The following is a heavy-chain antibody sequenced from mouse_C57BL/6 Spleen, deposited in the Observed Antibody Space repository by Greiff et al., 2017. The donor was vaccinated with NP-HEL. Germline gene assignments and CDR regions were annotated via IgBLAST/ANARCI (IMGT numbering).Heavy chain of an antibody. V-gene: IGHV5-17*01. J-gene: IGHJ4*01. CDR2: ISSGSSTI. CDR1: GFTFSDYG. Sequence: EVQRVESGGGLVKPGGSLKLSCAASGFTFSDYGMHWVRQAPEKGLEWVAYISSGSSTIYYADPVKGRFTISRDNAKNTLFLQMTSLRSEDTAMYYCAIYYGNLGAMDYWGQGTSVTVSS. D-gene: IGHD2-1*01. CDR3: AIYYGNLGAMDY.